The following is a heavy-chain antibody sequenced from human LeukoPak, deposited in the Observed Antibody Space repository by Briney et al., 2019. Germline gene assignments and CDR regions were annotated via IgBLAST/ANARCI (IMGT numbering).Heavy chain of an antibody. CDR3: ATGYCSSTSCYLSGAFDI. CDR1: GYTFTSYG. V-gene: IGHV1-18*01. D-gene: IGHD2-2*01. Sequence: ASVKVSCKASGYTFTSYGISWVRQAPGQGLEWMGWISAYNGNTNYAQKLQGRVTMTTDTSTSTAYMELRSLRSGDTAVYYCATGYCSSTSCYLSGAFDIWGQGTMVTVSS. J-gene: IGHJ3*02. CDR2: ISAYNGNT.